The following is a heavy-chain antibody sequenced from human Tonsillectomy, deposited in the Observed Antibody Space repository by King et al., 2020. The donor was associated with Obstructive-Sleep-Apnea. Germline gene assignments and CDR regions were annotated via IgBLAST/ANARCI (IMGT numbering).Heavy chain of an antibody. CDR2: ISGSGRRT. CDR3: AKAYYFDMGSDNWFDP. Sequence: VQLVESGGGLVQPGGSLRLSCAASGFTFSNYGMNWVRQAPGKGLEWVSTISGSGRRTDYAYSVKGRFTISRDNSKNTLYLQMNNLRAEDTALYYCAKAYYFDMGSDNWFDPWGQGTLVTVSS. D-gene: IGHD3-22*01. CDR1: GFTFSNYG. V-gene: IGHV3-23*04. J-gene: IGHJ5*02.